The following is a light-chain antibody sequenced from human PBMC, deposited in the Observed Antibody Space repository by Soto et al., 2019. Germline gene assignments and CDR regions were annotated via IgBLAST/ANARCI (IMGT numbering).Light chain of an antibody. J-gene: IGKJ5*01. CDR3: QQYNNWPRT. V-gene: IGKV3-15*01. CDR2: GAS. Sequence: EIVMTQSPATLSVSPGERATLSCTASQSISNSLAWYQQKPGQAPRLLMYGASTRATDIPARFSGSGSGTEFTLTISSLQSEDFAIYYCQQYNNWPRTFGPGTRLEIK. CDR1: QSISNS.